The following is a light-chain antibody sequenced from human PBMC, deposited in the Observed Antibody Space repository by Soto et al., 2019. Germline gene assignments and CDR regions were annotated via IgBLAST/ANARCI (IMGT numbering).Light chain of an antibody. CDR2: GDS. CDR3: QSYDSSLSGRVV. J-gene: IGLJ2*01. Sequence: QSVLTQPPSVSGAPGQRVTISCTGGSSSIGAGYDVHWYQHLPGTAPKLLIYGDSNRPSGVPDRFSGSKSGTSASLAITGLQADDEGDYYCQSYDSSLSGRVVFGGGTKLTVL. V-gene: IGLV1-40*01. CDR1: SSSIGAGYD.